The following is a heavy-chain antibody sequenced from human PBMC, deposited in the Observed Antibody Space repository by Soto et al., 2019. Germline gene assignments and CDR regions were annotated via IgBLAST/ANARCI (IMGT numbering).Heavy chain of an antibody. V-gene: IGHV3-33*01. Sequence: QVQLVESGGGVVQPGRSLRLSCAASGFTFSSDGMHWVRQAPGKGLEWVAVTWYDGSNKYYADSVKGRFTISRNNSKNTVYLQMNSLRAEDTAVYYCARDSSRYSNDYWVQGTLVTV. CDR1: GFTFSSDG. J-gene: IGHJ4*02. CDR2: TWYDGSNK. D-gene: IGHD1-1*01. CDR3: ARDSSRYSNDY.